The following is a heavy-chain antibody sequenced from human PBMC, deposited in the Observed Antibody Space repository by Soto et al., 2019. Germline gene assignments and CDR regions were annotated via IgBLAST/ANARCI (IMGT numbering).Heavy chain of an antibody. CDR2: IYHSGST. CDR1: GGSISSSNW. CDR3: ARVSGSYYYGMDV. V-gene: IGHV4-4*02. J-gene: IGHJ6*02. D-gene: IGHD1-26*01. Sequence: SQTLRLTYGGSGGSISSSNWWSWVRQPPGKGLEWIGEIYHSGSTNYNPSLKSRVTISVDKSKNQFSLKLSSVTAADTAVYYCARVSGSYYYGMDVWGQGTTVT.